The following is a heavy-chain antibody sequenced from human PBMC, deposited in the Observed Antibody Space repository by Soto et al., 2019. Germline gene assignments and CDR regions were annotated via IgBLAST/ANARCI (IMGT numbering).Heavy chain of an antibody. J-gene: IGHJ3*02. V-gene: IGHV3-30*18. CDR3: AKVRYPLTYCSGGSCYSGAFDI. CDR1: GFTFSSYG. Sequence: GGSLRLSCAASGFTFSSYGMHWVRQAPGKGLEWVAVISYDGSNKYYADYVKGRFTISRDNSKNTLYLQMNSLRAEDTTEYYNAKVRYPLTYCSGGSCYSGAFDIWGQGTMVTVPS. CDR2: ISYDGSNK. D-gene: IGHD2-15*01.